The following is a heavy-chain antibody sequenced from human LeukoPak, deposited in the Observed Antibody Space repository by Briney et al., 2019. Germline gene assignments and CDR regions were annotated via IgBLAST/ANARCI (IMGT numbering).Heavy chain of an antibody. CDR3: AKGGLVLRFDP. CDR1: GFTFSSYA. V-gene: IGHV3-23*01. CDR2: ISGSGDNT. J-gene: IGHJ5*02. Sequence: GGSLRLSCAASGFTFSSYAMSWVRQAPGKGLEWVSGISGSGDNTYYADSVKGRFTISRDNSENTLYLQMNSLRADDTAVYYCAKGGLVLRFDPWGQGTLVTVSS.